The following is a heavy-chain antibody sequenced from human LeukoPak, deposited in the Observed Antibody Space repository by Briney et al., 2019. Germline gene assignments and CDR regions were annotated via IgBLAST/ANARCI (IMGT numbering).Heavy chain of an antibody. Sequence: GGSLRLSCVASGFTFSSYWMHWVRQAPGKGLVWVSRINSDGSSTTYADSVKGRFTISRDNAENTLYLQMNSLRAEDTAMYYCARQYSYDSSGYYPWDYWGQGALATVSS. CDR1: GFTFSSYW. J-gene: IGHJ4*02. D-gene: IGHD3-22*01. V-gene: IGHV3-74*01. CDR3: ARQYSYDSSGYYPWDY. CDR2: INSDGSST.